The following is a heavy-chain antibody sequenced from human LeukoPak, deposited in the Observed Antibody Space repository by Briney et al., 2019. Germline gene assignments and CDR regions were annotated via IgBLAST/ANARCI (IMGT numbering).Heavy chain of an antibody. V-gene: IGHV4-31*03. CDR3: ARVAVYYGSGSYPNYYYGMDV. Sequence: SQTLSLTCTVSGGSISSGGYYWSWIRQHPGTGLEWGGYIYYSGSTYYNPSLKSRVTISVDTSKNQFSLKLSSVTAADTAVYYCARVAVYYGSGSYPNYYYGMDVWGQGTTVTVSS. D-gene: IGHD3-10*01. J-gene: IGHJ6*02. CDR2: IYYSGST. CDR1: GGSISSGGYY.